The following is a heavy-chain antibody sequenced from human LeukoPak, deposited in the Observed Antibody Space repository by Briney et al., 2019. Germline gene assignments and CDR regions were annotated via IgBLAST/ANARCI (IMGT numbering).Heavy chain of an antibody. J-gene: IGHJ4*02. CDR2: IIPIFGTG. D-gene: IGHD3-22*01. Sequence: EASVKVSCKASGGTFISYAISWVRQAPGQGPEWMGRIIPIFGTGNYAQKFQGRVTITTDESTSTAYMELSSLRSEDTAVYYCARDQSYYYDSSGPIFDYWGQGTLVTVSS. V-gene: IGHV1-69*05. CDR3: ARDQSYYYDSSGPIFDY. CDR1: GGTFISYA.